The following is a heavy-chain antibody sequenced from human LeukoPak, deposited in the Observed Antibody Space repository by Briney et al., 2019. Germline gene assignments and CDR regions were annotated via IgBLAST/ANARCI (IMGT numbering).Heavy chain of an antibody. V-gene: IGHV4-4*07. D-gene: IGHD3-22*01. CDR2: IYTSGST. J-gene: IGHJ4*02. Sequence: PSETLSLTCTVSGGSISSYYWSWIRQPAGKGLEWIGRIYTSGSTNYNPSLKSRVTMSVDTSKNQFSLKLSSVTAADTAVYYCAREDYYDSSGYYLGRFDYWGQGTLVTVSS. CDR3: AREDYYDSSGYYLGRFDY. CDR1: GGSISSYY.